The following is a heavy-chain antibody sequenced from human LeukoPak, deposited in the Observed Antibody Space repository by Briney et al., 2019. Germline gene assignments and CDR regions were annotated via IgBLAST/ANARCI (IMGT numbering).Heavy chain of an antibody. D-gene: IGHD1-7*01. CDR3: ARANNWNYALGY. Sequence: SVEVSCKASGGTFSNFAISWVRQAPGQGLEWMGGIIPLFGTANYGQKSQGRVTITADKSTSTAYMELSSLRSDDTAMYYCARANNWNYALGYWGQGTLVTVSS. CDR2: IIPLFGTA. J-gene: IGHJ4*02. CDR1: GGTFSNFA. V-gene: IGHV1-69*06.